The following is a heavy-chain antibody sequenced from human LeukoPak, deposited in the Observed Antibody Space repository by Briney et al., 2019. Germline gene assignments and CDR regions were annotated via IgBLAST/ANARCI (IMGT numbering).Heavy chain of an antibody. D-gene: IGHD5-18*01. J-gene: IGHJ4*02. V-gene: IGHV7-4-1*02. Sequence: ASVKLSCTASGYSFTTFAMNWVRQAPGQGLEWMGWINTNTGNPTYAQYFTGRFVFSLDTSVTTTFLEISSLKAEDTAIYYCARSSWIQQSSDFWGQGTLVTVSA. CDR2: INTNTGNP. CDR1: GYSFTTFA. CDR3: ARSSWIQQSSDF.